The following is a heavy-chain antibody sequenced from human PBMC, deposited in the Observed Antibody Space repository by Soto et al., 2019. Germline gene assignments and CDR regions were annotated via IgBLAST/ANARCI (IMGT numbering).Heavy chain of an antibody. CDR1: GFTFSSYA. CDR2: ISGSGGST. D-gene: IGHD3-10*01. J-gene: IGHJ4*02. V-gene: IGHV3-23*01. Sequence: PGGSLRLSCAASGFTFSSYAMSWVRQAPGKGLEWVSAISGSGGSTYYADSVKGRFTISRDNSKNTLYLQMNSLRAEDTAVYYCAKDLRRYYGSGSYYSGPLNYWGQGTLVTVSS. CDR3: AKDLRRYYGSGSYYSGPLNY.